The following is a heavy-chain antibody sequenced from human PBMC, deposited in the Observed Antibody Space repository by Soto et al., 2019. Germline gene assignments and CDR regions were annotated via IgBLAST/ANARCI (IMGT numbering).Heavy chain of an antibody. D-gene: IGHD2-15*01. CDR2: ISAYNGNT. V-gene: IGHV1-18*04. Sequence: ASVKVSCKASGYTFTSYGISWARQAPGQGLEWMGWISAYNGNTNYAQKLQGRVTMTTDTSTSTAYMELRSLRSDDTAVYYCARDCSGGSCYDYYYYGMDVWGQGTTVTVSS. CDR1: GYTFTSYG. J-gene: IGHJ6*02. CDR3: ARDCSGGSCYDYYYYGMDV.